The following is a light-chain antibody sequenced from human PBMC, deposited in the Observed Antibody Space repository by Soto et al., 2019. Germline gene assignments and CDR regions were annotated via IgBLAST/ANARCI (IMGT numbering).Light chain of an antibody. Sequence: QSVLTQPPSASGTPGQRVTISCSGSISNIGSNTVNWYQQLPGTAPKLLIYSNNQRPSGVPDRFSGSKSGTSASLAISGLQSEDEADYYCAAWDDSLNGHFVFGGGTKVTVL. CDR3: AAWDDSLNGHFV. J-gene: IGLJ2*01. CDR1: ISNIGSNT. CDR2: SNN. V-gene: IGLV1-44*01.